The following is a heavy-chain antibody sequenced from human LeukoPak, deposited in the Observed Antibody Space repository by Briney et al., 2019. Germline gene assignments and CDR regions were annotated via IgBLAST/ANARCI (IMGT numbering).Heavy chain of an antibody. CDR2: IYSSGST. V-gene: IGHV4-4*07. Sequence: SETLSLTCTVSGGSISSYYWSWIRQPARKGLEWIGRIYSSGSTNYNLSLKSRVTMSVDTSKNQFSLKLSSVTAADTAVYYCARSGQWLGPGDYWGQGILVTVSS. CDR1: GGSISSYY. D-gene: IGHD6-19*01. J-gene: IGHJ4*02. CDR3: ARSGQWLGPGDY.